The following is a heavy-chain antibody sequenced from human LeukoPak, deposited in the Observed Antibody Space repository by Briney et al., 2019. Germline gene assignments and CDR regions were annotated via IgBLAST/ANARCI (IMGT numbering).Heavy chain of an antibody. CDR1: GGSISSYY. J-gene: IGHJ6*03. CDR3: AREIEYYYGSGSVFRRYHYYMDV. Sequence: KPSETLSLTCTVSGGSISSYYWGWIRQPAGKGLEWIGRIYNSGSTNFNPSLKSRVTMPIDTSKNQFSLTLSSVTAADTAVYYCAREIEYYYGSGSVFRRYHYYMDVWGKGTTVTVSS. CDR2: IYNSGST. V-gene: IGHV4-4*07. D-gene: IGHD3-10*01.